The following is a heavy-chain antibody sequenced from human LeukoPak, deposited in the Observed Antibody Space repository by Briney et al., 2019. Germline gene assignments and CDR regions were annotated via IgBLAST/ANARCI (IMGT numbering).Heavy chain of an antibody. CDR2: IYYSGGT. Sequence: SETLSLTCTVSGGSISSYYWSWIRQPPGKGLEWIGYIYYSGGTNYNPSLKSRVTISVDTSKNQFSLKLSSVTAADTAVYYCARDRWSSSWFDAFDIWGQGTMVTVSS. CDR3: ARDRWSSSWFDAFDI. D-gene: IGHD6-13*01. CDR1: GGSISSYY. V-gene: IGHV4-59*01. J-gene: IGHJ3*02.